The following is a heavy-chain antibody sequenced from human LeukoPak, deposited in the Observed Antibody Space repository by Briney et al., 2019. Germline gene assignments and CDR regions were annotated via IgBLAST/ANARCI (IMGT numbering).Heavy chain of an antibody. CDR3: ARDSYSGSYGFDY. J-gene: IGHJ4*02. V-gene: IGHV4-38-2*02. CDR2: IYHSGST. CDR1: GYSISSGYY. Sequence: SETLSLTCTVSGYSISSGYYWGWIRQPPGKGLEWIGSIYHSGSTYYNPSLKSRVTISVDTSKNQFSLKLSSVTAADTAVYYCARDSYSGSYGFDYWGQGTLVTVSS. D-gene: IGHD1-26*01.